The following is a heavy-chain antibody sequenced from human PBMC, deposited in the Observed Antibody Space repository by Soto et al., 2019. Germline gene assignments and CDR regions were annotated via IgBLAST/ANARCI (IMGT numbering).Heavy chain of an antibody. CDR2: IYYSGST. J-gene: IGHJ4*02. Sequence: SETLSLTCTVSGGSISSYYWSWIRQPPGKGLEWIGYIYYSGSTNYNPSLKSRVTISVDTSKNQFSLKLSSVTAADTAVYYCARVRYYDSSGYKGNYFDYWGQGTLVTVSS. D-gene: IGHD3-22*01. V-gene: IGHV4-59*01. CDR1: GGSISSYY. CDR3: ARVRYYDSSGYKGNYFDY.